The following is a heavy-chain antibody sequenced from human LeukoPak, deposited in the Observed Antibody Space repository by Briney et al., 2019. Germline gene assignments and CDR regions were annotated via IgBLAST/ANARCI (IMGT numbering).Heavy chain of an antibody. D-gene: IGHD1-26*01. CDR3: ERPGSYLNDF. J-gene: IGHJ4*02. CDR2: ISSSGSTI. CDR1: AFTFSSFE. Sequence: GGSLRLSCAASAFTFSSFEMNWVRQAPGKGLEWVSYISSSGSTIYYADSVKGRFTISRDNAKNSLYLQMHSLRAEDTAIYYFERPGSYLNDFGGQGTLVTVSS. V-gene: IGHV3-48*03.